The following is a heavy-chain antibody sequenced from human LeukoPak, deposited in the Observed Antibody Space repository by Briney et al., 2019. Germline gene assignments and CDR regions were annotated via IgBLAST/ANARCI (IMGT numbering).Heavy chain of an antibody. D-gene: IGHD2-21*01. CDR2: INPNSGGT. V-gene: IGHV1-2*02. CDR1: GYTFTDYY. J-gene: IGHJ5*02. Sequence: ASVKVYCKTSGYTFTDYYLHWVRQAPGQGLEWMGWINPNSGGTSSAQKFQGRVTMTRDTSITTVYMEVAWLTSEDTAIYYRARADRLDGGPYLIGPWGQGTLVTVSS. CDR3: ARADRLDGGPYLIGP.